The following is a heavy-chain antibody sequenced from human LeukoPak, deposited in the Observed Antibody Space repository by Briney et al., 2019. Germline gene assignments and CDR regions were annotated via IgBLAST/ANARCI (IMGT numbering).Heavy chain of an antibody. V-gene: IGHV3-7*01. CDR3: ARVSSKATVRGLITKKNYYYYYMDV. D-gene: IGHD3-10*01. CDR1: GFTFSSYW. J-gene: IGHJ6*03. Sequence: PGGSLRLSCAASGFTFSSYWMSWVRQAPGKGLEWVANIKQDGSEKYYVDSVKGRFTISRDNAKNSLYLQMNSLRAEDTAVYYCARVSSKATVRGLITKKNYYYYYMDVWGKGITVTISS. CDR2: IKQDGSEK.